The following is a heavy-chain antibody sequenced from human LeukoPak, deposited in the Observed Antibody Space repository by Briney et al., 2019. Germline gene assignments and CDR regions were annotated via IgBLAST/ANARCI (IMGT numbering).Heavy chain of an antibody. CDR2: IYSGGNT. CDR3: ARDGDSSGYFYN. J-gene: IGHJ4*02. V-gene: IGHV3-53*01. CDR1: GFTVSSNY. D-gene: IGHD3-22*01. Sequence: GGSLRLSCAASGFTVSSNYMSWVRRAPGKGLEWVSVIYSGGNTYYADSVKGRFTISRDHSKNTLYLQMNSLRAEDTALYYCARDGDSSGYFYNWGQGALVTVSS.